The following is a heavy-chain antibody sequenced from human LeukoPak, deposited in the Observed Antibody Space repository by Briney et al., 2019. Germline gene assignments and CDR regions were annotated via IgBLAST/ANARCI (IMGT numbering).Heavy chain of an antibody. V-gene: IGHV3-30-3*01. Sequence: HPGGSLRLSCAASGFTFSSYAMHWVRQAPGKGLGWVAVISYDGSNKYYADSVKGRFTISRDNSKNTLYLQMNSLRAEDTAVYYCARDKVATTTALYYFDYWGQGALVTVSS. CDR3: ARDKVATTTALYYFDY. J-gene: IGHJ4*02. CDR2: ISYDGSNK. CDR1: GFTFSSYA. D-gene: IGHD5-12*01.